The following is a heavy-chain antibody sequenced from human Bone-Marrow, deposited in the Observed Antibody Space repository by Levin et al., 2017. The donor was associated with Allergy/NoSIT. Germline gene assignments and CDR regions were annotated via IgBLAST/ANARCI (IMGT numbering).Heavy chain of an antibody. CDR3: ARDTVSYNWKSPDY. CDR2: ISTTGSSI. J-gene: IGHJ4*02. CDR1: GFTFSAYT. D-gene: IGHD1-20*01. V-gene: IGHV3-21*01. Sequence: PGGSLRLSCAASGFTFSAYTMNWVRQAPGKGLEWVSYISTTGSSIYYTDSVKGRFTISRDNAKNLLYLQMNSLRAEDTAVYYCARDTVSYNWKSPDYWGQGTLVTVSS.